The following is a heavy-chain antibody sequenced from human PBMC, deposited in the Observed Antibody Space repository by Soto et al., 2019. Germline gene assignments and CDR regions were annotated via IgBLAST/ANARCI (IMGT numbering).Heavy chain of an antibody. Sequence: QVQLVQSGAEVKKPGSSVKVSCKASGGTFSSYAISWVRQAPGQGLEWMGGIIPLFGTANYAQKFQGRVTITADESTSTADMELSSLRSEDTAVYYCARASSGWDYYYYYGMDVWGQGTTVTVS. D-gene: IGHD6-19*01. J-gene: IGHJ6*02. V-gene: IGHV1-69*12. CDR3: ARASSGWDYYYYYGMDV. CDR1: GGTFSSYA. CDR2: IIPLFGTA.